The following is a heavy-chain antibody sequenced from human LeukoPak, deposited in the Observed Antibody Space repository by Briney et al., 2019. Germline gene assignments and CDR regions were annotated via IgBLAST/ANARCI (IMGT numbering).Heavy chain of an antibody. CDR2: ISYSGST. CDR1: GVSINSYY. CDR3: TRGNAN. V-gene: IGHV4-59*01. Sequence: SETLSLTCTVSGVSINSYYWSWIRQPPGKGLEWIGYISYSGSTNYNPSLKSRVTISLDTSKTKFFLKLSSVTAADTALYYCTRGNANWGQGTLVTVST. J-gene: IGHJ4*02.